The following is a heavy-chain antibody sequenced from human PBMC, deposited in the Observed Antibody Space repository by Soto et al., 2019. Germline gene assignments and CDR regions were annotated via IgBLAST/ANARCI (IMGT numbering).Heavy chain of an antibody. CDR1: GYTFTSYG. D-gene: IGHD3-22*01. J-gene: IGHJ3*02. CDR3: ASSSFYYDSSCFPHDAFDI. V-gene: IGHV1-18*01. Sequence: ASVKVSCKASGYTFTSYGISWVRQAPGQGLEWMGWISAYNGNTNYAQKLQGRVTMTTDTSTSTAYMELRSLRSDDTAVYYCASSSFYYDSSCFPHDAFDIWGQVPQVTVSS. CDR2: ISAYNGNT.